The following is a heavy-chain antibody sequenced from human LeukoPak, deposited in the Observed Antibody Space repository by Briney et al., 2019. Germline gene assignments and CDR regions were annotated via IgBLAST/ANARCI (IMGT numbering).Heavy chain of an antibody. J-gene: IGHJ4*02. V-gene: IGHV4-4*07. D-gene: IGHD3-22*01. Sequence: SETLSLTCTVSGGSISSYYWSWIRQPAGKGLEWIGRIYTSGSTYYNPSLKSRVSISVDTSKNQFSLNLTSVTAADTAVYYCARPNSSGYPYYFDYWGQGTLVTVSS. CDR3: ARPNSSGYPYYFDY. CDR1: GGSISSYY. CDR2: IYTSGST.